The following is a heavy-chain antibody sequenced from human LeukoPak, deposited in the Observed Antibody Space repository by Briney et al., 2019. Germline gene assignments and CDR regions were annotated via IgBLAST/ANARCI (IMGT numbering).Heavy chain of an antibody. J-gene: IGHJ6*03. D-gene: IGHD2-2*01. V-gene: IGHV4-59*08. CDR3: ARRYRSSTSCPPGYYYMDV. Sequence: SETLSLTCTVPGGSIINYYWSWIRHPPGKGLEWIGYIYYSGSTTYNPSLKSRVTISVDTSKNQFSLKLSSVTAADTAVYYCARRYRSSTSCPPGYYYMDVWGKGTTVTVSS. CDR2: IYYSGST. CDR1: GGSIINYY.